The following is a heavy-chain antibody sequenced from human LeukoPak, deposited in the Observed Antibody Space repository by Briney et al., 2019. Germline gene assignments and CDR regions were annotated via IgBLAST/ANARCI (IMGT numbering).Heavy chain of an antibody. CDR1: GFTFSSYS. CDR3: ARDGGFGFLAAFDI. CDR2: ISASGSVS. V-gene: IGHV3-48*02. D-gene: IGHD3-10*01. Sequence: GGSLRLSCAASGFTFSSYSMNWVRQAPGKGLEWTSYISASGSVSYYEDSVKGRFTISRDNAKNSLYLQMNSLRDEDTALYYCARDGGFGFLAAFDIWGQGTMVTVSS. J-gene: IGHJ3*02.